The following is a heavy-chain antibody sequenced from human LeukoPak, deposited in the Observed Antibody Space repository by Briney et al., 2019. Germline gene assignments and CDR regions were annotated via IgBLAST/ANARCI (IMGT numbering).Heavy chain of an antibody. CDR3: ARDLSSTPNWELDY. J-gene: IGHJ4*02. CDR2: INPNSGGT. D-gene: IGHD7-27*01. CDR1: GYTVIDYF. Sequence: GASVKVSCKASGYTVIDYFIHWVRQAPGQGLEWMGRINPNSGGTEYAQNFQGRVTMTRDTSISASYMELNRLTSNDTAVYYCARDLSSTPNWELDYRGQETLVTVSS. V-gene: IGHV1-2*06.